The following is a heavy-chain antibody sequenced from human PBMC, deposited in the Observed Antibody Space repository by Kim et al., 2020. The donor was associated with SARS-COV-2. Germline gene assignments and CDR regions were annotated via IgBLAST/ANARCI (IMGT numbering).Heavy chain of an antibody. D-gene: IGHD3-3*01. V-gene: IGHV3-21*01. Sequence: GGSLRLSCAASGFTFSSYSMNWVRQAPGKGLEWVSSISSSSSYIYYADSVKGRFTISRDNAKNSLYLQMNSLRAEDTAVYYCARGVDFWSGYWPHYYYYYMDVWGKGTTVTVSS. J-gene: IGHJ6*03. CDR3: ARGVDFWSGYWPHYYYYYMDV. CDR2: ISSSSSYI. CDR1: GFTFSSYS.